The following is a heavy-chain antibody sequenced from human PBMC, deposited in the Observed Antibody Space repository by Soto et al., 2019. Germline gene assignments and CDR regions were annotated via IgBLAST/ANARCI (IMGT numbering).Heavy chain of an antibody. CDR2: MSRNGDNT. CDR3: ARDHWVAVAAPPGY. CDR1: GFTFSIYA. D-gene: IGHD6-19*01. Sequence: EVQLLESGGGLVQPGESLRLSCAASGFTFSIYAMTWVRQAPGKGLEWVSSMSRNGDNTYYADSVKGRFTISRDNSKNTLYLQMNSLRAEDTAVYYCARDHWVAVAAPPGYWGQGTLVTVSS. J-gene: IGHJ4*02. V-gene: IGHV3-23*01.